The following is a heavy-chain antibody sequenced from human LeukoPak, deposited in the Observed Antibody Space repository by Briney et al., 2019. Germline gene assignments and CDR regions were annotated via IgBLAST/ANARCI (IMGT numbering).Heavy chain of an antibody. V-gene: IGHV4-61*01. CDR1: GGSLSSGSYY. CDR2: IYYSGST. J-gene: IGHJ6*02. CDR3: AREERITVAGITPYGMDV. D-gene: IGHD6-19*01. Sequence: SETLSLTCTVSGGSLSSGSYYWSWIRQPPGKGLEWIGYIYYSGSTNYNPSLKSRVTISVDTSKNQFSLKLSSVTAADTAVYYCAREERITVAGITPYGMDVWGQGTTVTVSS.